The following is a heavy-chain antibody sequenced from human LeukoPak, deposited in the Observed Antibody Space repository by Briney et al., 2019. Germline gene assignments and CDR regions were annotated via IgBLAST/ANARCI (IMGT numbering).Heavy chain of an antibody. CDR1: GYTFTSYG. V-gene: IGHV1-18*01. Sequence: ASVKVSCKASGYTFTSYGISWVRQAPGQGLGWMGWISAYNGNTNHPQKLQGRVTMTTDTSTSTAYMELRSLRSDDTAVYYCALNIAAADFDYWGQGTLVTVSS. J-gene: IGHJ4*02. CDR3: ALNIAAADFDY. CDR2: ISAYNGNT. D-gene: IGHD6-13*01.